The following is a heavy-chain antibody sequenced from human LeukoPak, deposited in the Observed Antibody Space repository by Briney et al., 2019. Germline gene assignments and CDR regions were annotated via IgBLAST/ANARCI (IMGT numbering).Heavy chain of an antibody. J-gene: IGHJ4*02. CDR3: ASWPGGWYGEDS. V-gene: IGHV3-7*03. Sequence: GGSLRLSCAASGFTFSNYWMSWVRQAPGKGLEWVANIKQDGSGRYYVDSVKGRFTISRDNAENSLYLQMNSLRAEDTAVYYCASWPGGWYGEDSWGQGTLVTVSS. CDR1: GFTFSNYW. D-gene: IGHD6-19*01. CDR2: IKQDGSGR.